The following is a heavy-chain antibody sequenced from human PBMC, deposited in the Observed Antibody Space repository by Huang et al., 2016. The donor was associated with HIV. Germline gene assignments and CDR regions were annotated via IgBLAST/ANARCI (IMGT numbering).Heavy chain of an antibody. V-gene: IGHV3-21*01. Sequence: EVQLVESGGGLVKPGGSLRLSCAASGFTFSDYSMSWVRQAPGKGLQWVSHISGSSSYIDYLDSVKGRFAISRDNAKNLLFLQMNSLRAEDTAVYYCARRYNWNYVAHGFDIWGQGTMVTVSS. CDR2: ISGSSSYI. D-gene: IGHD1-7*01. CDR3: ARRYNWNYVAHGFDI. CDR1: GFTFSDYS. J-gene: IGHJ3*02.